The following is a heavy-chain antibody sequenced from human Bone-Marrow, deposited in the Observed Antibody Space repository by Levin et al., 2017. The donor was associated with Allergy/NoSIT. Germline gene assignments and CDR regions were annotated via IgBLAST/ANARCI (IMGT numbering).Heavy chain of an antibody. CDR2: ISATGSNK. Sequence: GGSLRLSCGASGFPFSSSSITWVRQAPGKGLEWVSSISATGSNKYYAASVRGRFTISRDNAKNSLYLQMNSLRAEDTAVYYCAKDYFFDDSGFYDFGYWGQGSLVIVSS. CDR3: AKDYFFDDSGFYDFGY. J-gene: IGHJ4*02. D-gene: IGHD3-22*01. CDR1: GFPFSSSS. V-gene: IGHV3-21*04.